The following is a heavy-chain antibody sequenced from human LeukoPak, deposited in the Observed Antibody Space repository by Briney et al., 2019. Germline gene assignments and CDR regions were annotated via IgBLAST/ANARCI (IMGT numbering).Heavy chain of an antibody. J-gene: IGHJ3*02. CDR3: ATMGIAVAGTSGPDAFDI. CDR2: ISGSGGST. D-gene: IGHD6-19*01. V-gene: IGHV3-23*01. Sequence: GGSLRLSCATSEFSFSTHDMYWVRQPPGKGLEWVSAISGSGGSTYYADSVKGRFTISRDNSKNTLYLQMNSLRAEDTAVYYCATMGIAVAGTSGPDAFDIWGQGTMVTVSS. CDR1: EFSFSTHD.